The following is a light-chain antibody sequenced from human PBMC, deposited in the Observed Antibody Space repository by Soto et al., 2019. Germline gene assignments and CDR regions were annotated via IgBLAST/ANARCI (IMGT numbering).Light chain of an antibody. V-gene: IGKV1-8*01. CDR1: QGISSY. Sequence: AIRMTQSPSSFSASTGDRVTITCRASQGISSYLAWYQQQPGKAPKLLIYAASTLQSGVPSRFSGSGSGTDFTLTISSLQSEDFATYYCQQYYSYPRTFGQGTKVEIK. J-gene: IGKJ1*01. CDR3: QQYYSYPRT. CDR2: AAS.